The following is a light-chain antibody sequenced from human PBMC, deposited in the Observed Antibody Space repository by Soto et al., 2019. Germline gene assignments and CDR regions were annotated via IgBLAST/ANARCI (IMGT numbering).Light chain of an antibody. J-gene: IGLJ1*01. CDR3: CSDAGTYPLV. Sequence: QSALTQPRSVSGSPGQSVTISCTGTSSDVGGYNYVSWYQQHPGKAPKLMIFDVNKRPSGVPDRISGSKFGNTASLTISGLQTEDEADYCCCSDAGTYPLVFGSGTKVTVL. V-gene: IGLV2-11*01. CDR1: SSDVGGYNY. CDR2: DVN.